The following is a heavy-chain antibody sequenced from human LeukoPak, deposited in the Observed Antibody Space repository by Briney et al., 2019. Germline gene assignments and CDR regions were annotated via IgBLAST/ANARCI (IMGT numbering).Heavy chain of an antibody. CDR2: IIPIFGTA. J-gene: IGHJ4*02. V-gene: IGHV1-69*13. CDR1: GGTFSSYA. D-gene: IGHD4-17*01. Sequence: ASVKVSCKASGGTFSSYAIIWVRQAPGQGLEWMGGIIPIFGTANYAQKFQGRVTITADESTSTAYMELSSLRSEDTAVYYCARERRLPTVTTPYYFDYWGQGTLVTVSS. CDR3: ARERRLPTVTTPYYFDY.